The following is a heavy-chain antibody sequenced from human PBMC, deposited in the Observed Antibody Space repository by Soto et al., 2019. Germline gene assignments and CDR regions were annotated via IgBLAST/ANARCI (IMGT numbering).Heavy chain of an antibody. CDR2: IYYSGST. CDR3: AGQMVRATYGMDV. D-gene: IGHD3-10*01. J-gene: IGHJ6*02. CDR1: GGSISSSSYY. V-gene: IGHV4-39*01. Sequence: PSETLSLTCTVSGGSISSSSYYWGWIRQPPGKGLEWIGSIYYSGSTYYNPSLKSRVTISVDTSKNQFSLKLSSVTAADTAAYYCAGQMVRATYGMDVWGQGTTVTVSS.